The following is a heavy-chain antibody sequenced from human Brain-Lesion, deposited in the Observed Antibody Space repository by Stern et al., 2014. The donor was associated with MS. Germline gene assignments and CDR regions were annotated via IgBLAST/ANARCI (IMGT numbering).Heavy chain of an antibody. Sequence: VQLVESGPGLVKPSGTLSLTCAVSGGSISSSNWWSWVRQSPGKGLGWIGESDHSGSTIYTPSLKSRVPVSVDKSKTRFPRNLRSVTAADTAVYFCARFPASRPHVFDSWGQGTLVTVSS. CDR2: SDHSGST. J-gene: IGHJ4*02. V-gene: IGHV4-4*02. D-gene: IGHD6-13*01. CDR1: GGSISSSNW. CDR3: ARFPASRPHVFDS.